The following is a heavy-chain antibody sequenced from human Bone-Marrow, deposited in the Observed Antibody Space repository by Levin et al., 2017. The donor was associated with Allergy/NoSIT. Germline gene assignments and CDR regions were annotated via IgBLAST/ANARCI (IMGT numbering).Heavy chain of an antibody. D-gene: IGHD1-26*01. CDR3: TRDRGEWGQFYFDY. J-gene: IGHJ4*02. CDR1: GFTFSAFG. CDR2: ISYDGGHK. V-gene: IGHV3-33*01. Sequence: SCEASGFTFSAFGMHWVRQAPGRGLEWVAVISYDGGHKFYADSVKGRFTISRDNSKNTHYLQMNSLRAEDTAVYYCTRDRGEWGQFYFDYWGQGILVTVSS.